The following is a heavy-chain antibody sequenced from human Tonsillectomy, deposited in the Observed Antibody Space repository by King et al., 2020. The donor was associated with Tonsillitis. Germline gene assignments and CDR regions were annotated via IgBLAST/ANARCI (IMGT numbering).Heavy chain of an antibody. CDR1: GGSISSYY. Sequence: QLQESGPGLVKPSETLSLTCTVSGGSISSYYWSWFRQPPGKGLEWIGCIYNSGSTNYNPSLKSRVTISVDTSKNQFSLKLSSVTAADTAVYYCASPTSLYSSSSFAFDIWGQGTMVTVSS. V-gene: IGHV4-59*08. CDR3: ASPTSLYSSSSFAFDI. CDR2: IYNSGST. J-gene: IGHJ3*02. D-gene: IGHD6-6*01.